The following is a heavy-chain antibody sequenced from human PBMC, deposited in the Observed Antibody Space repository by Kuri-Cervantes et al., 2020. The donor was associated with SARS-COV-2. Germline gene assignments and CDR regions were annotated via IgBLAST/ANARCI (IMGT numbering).Heavy chain of an antibody. CDR3: SGSGNYYTYYYMDV. J-gene: IGHJ6*03. CDR2: IYYSGNT. V-gene: IGHV4-39*01. Sequence: SETLSLTCTVSGGSISSSSYYWGWIRQPPGKGLEWIGSIYYSGNTYYNPSLKSRVTLSVDTSKNQFSLKLSSVTAADTALYYCSGSGNYYTYYYMDVWGKGTTVTVSS. D-gene: IGHD3-10*01. CDR1: GGSISSSSYY.